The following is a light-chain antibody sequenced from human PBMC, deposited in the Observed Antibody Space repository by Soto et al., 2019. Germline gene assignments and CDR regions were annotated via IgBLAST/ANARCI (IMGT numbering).Light chain of an antibody. Sequence: AWVSCGSSQSLVYSDGNTYLNWFQQRPGQSPRRLIYKVSIRDSGVPDRFSVRWPGTDFTLILSCVEADDFVVYICMQGTHWHPVGPGTKVDIK. J-gene: IGKJ1*01. CDR2: KVS. V-gene: IGKV2-30*01. CDR3: MQGTHWHP. CDR1: QSLVYSDGNTY.